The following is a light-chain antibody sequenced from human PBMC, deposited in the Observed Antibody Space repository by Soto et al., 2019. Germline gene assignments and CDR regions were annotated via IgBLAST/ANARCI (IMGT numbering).Light chain of an antibody. CDR3: QQRYRWPPIT. Sequence: LVLTQYPANLSLSPGEISTLSSTASESVFGYLAWYQHKPGQAPRLLIYDASNRATGVPARFSGSGSGTDFTLTISSLEPEDFAVYYCQQRYRWPPITFGQGTRLEIK. CDR2: DAS. J-gene: IGKJ5*01. CDR1: ESVFGY. V-gene: IGKV3-11*01.